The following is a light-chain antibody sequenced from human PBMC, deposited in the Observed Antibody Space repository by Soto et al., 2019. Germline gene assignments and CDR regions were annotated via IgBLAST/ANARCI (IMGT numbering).Light chain of an antibody. Sequence: EIVLTQSPGTLSLSPGERAILSCRASQSVSSNYLAWYRQRPGQAPSLLIYGASSRATGIPDRFSGSGSGTDFTLTISRLEPEDFAVYYCQQYGSSPWTFGQGTKVDIK. V-gene: IGKV3-20*01. J-gene: IGKJ1*01. CDR3: QQYGSSPWT. CDR1: QSVSSNY. CDR2: GAS.